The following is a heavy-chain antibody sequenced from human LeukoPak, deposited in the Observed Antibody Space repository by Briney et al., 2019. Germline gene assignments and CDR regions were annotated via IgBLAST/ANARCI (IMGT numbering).Heavy chain of an antibody. V-gene: IGHV4-34*01. CDR3: ARMTTEHCF. CDR1: GTSFSSYY. D-gene: IGHD4-17*01. J-gene: IGHJ4*02. Sequence: SETLSLTCAVSGTSFSSYYWSWIRQPPGQGLEWIGEVNHSGYTNDNPSLKSRVTISVDTSKNQFSLRLRSVTAAYTAVYFCARMTTEHCFWGQGTLVTVSS. CDR2: VNHSGYT.